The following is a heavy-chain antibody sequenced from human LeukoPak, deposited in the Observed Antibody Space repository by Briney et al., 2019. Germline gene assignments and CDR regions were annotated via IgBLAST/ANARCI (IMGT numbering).Heavy chain of an antibody. CDR3: ARGIGRFDY. V-gene: IGHV3-43*01. CDR1: GFTFDDYT. CDR2: ISWDGGST. Sequence: GGPLRLSCAASGFTFDDYTMHWVRQAPGKGLEWVSLISWDGGSTYYADSVKGRFTISRDNSKNSLYLQMNSLRAEDTALYYCARGIGRFDYWGQGTLVTVSS. J-gene: IGHJ4*02.